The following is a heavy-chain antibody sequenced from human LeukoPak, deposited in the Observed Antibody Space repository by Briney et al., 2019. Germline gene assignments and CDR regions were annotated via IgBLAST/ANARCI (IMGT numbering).Heavy chain of an antibody. V-gene: IGHV4-61*02. Sequence: PSETLSLTCTVSGGSISSGSYYWSWIRQPAGKGLEWIGRIYTSGSTNYNPSLKSRVTISVDTSKNQLSLKLSSVTAADTAVYYCARGQFDSYGSYNWFDPWGQGTLVTVSS. J-gene: IGHJ5*02. CDR1: GGSISSGSYY. D-gene: IGHD5-18*01. CDR2: IYTSGST. CDR3: ARGQFDSYGSYNWFDP.